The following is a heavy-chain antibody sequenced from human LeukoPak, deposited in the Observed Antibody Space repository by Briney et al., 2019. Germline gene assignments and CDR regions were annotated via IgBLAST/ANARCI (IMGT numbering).Heavy chain of an antibody. CDR1: GFTFSSYA. D-gene: IGHD3-9*01. V-gene: IGHV3-64*01. Sequence: PGGSLRLSCAASGFTFSSYAVHWVRQAPGKGLEYVSAISSNGGSTYYANSVKGRFTISRDNSKNTLYLQMGSLRAEDMAVYYCARRALRYFGWSPGEDYFDYWGQGTLVTVSS. CDR2: ISSNGGST. J-gene: IGHJ4*02. CDR3: ARRALRYFGWSPGEDYFDY.